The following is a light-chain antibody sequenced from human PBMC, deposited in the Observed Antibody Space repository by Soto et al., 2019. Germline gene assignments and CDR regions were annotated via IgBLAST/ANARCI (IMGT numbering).Light chain of an antibody. CDR3: QQYNTYPFA. CDR2: KAS. J-gene: IGKJ2*01. CDR1: QSISSW. V-gene: IGKV1-5*03. Sequence: DIQMTQSPSTLSASVGDRVTITCRASQSISSWLAWYQQKPGKAPKLLIYKASSLESGVPSRFSGGGSGTEFTLTISTLQPDDFATYYCQQYNTYPFAFGQGTKLKIK.